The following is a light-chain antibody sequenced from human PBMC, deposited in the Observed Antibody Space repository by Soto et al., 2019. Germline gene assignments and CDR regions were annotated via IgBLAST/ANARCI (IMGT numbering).Light chain of an antibody. CDR3: HQYADSPQT. CDR1: QSVSSSF. Sequence: VLTQSPGTLSLSPGERATLSCRASQSVSSSFLAWYQQKPGQAPRLLIHAASTGATGIPARFRGSGSGTDFTLTISSLEPEDSAVYFCHQYADSPQTFGQGTKGDIK. V-gene: IGKV3-20*01. CDR2: AAS. J-gene: IGKJ2*01.